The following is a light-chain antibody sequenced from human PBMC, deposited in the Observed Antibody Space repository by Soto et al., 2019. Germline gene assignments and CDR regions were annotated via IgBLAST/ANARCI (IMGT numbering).Light chain of an antibody. CDR1: SSDVGGYNY. Sequence: QSALTQPRSVSGSPGQSVTISCTGTSSDVGGYNYVSWYQQHPGKAPKVMIYDVSERPSGVPDRFSGSKSGNKASLTISGLQAEDEADYYCCSYAGSPRYVFGTGTQLTVL. J-gene: IGLJ1*01. CDR3: CSYAGSPRYV. CDR2: DVS. V-gene: IGLV2-11*01.